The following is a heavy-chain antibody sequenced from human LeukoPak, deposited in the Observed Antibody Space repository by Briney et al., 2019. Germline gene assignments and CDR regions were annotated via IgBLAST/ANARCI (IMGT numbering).Heavy chain of an antibody. CDR2: IYYSGST. J-gene: IGHJ4*02. D-gene: IGHD5-24*01. V-gene: IGHV4-59*01. CDR3: ARGPPRDGYTFDY. CDR1: GGSISSYY. Sequence: KASETLSLTCTVSGGSISSYYWSWIRQPPGKGLEWIGYIYYSGSTNYNPSLKSRVTISVDTSKNQFSLKLSSVTAADTAVYYCARGPPRDGYTFDYWGQGTLVTVSS.